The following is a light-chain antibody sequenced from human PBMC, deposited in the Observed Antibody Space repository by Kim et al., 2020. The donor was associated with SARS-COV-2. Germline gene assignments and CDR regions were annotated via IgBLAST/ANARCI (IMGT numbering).Light chain of an antibody. J-gene: IGKJ1*01. CDR3: QHANGFPWT. Sequence: AFVGDRATITCRASQSISVWLAWYHQRPGKAPKLLISGASSLQIGVPSRISGSGSGTVFTLTISSLQPEDVGTYYCQHANGFPWTFGQGTKVDIK. V-gene: IGKV1-12*01. CDR1: QSISVW. CDR2: GAS.